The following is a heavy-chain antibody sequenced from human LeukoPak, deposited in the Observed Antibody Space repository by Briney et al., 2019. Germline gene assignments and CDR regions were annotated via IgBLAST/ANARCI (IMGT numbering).Heavy chain of an antibody. CDR1: GGSISGYY. D-gene: IGHD5-12*01. Sequence: SETLSLTCTVSGGSISGYYWSWIRQPPGKGLEWIGYIYYNGSTNYNPSLKSRVSMSVDTSKNQFSLKLSSVTAADTAVYYCARSRRGYSGYYYFDYWGQGTLVTVSS. V-gene: IGHV4-59*01. J-gene: IGHJ4*02. CDR2: IYYNGST. CDR3: ARSRRGYSGYYYFDY.